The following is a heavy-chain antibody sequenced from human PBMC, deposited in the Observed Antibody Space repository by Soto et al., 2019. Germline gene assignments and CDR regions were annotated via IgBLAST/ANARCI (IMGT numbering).Heavy chain of an antibody. Sequence: SETLSLTCAFYGCFLSESYWTLIRQPPGKGLEWIGEINHVGGTNYNPSLKSRVTMSVDTSQNQFSLRLISVTAADTAMYFCVRIRYQLPSSVLWLDPWGQGTPVTVSS. CDR2: INHVGGT. D-gene: IGHD3-16*01. CDR1: GCFLSESY. J-gene: IGHJ5*02. V-gene: IGHV4-34*01. CDR3: VRIRYQLPSSVLWLDP.